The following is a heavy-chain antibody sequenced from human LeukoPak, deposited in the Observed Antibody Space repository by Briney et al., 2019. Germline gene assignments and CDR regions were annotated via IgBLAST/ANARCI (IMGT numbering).Heavy chain of an antibody. Sequence: SQTLSLTCTVSVGPISSGDYYRSSIRQPPGKGLEWLGYIYYSGSTYYNPSLQSRHTLSLHTSKNQLSLKLSSVTAADTAVYYCARSLLTEKRFDPWGQGTLVTVSS. CDR3: ARSLLTEKRFDP. CDR2: IYYSGST. D-gene: IGHD1-26*01. V-gene: IGHV4-30-4*01. CDR1: VGPISSGDYY. J-gene: IGHJ5*02.